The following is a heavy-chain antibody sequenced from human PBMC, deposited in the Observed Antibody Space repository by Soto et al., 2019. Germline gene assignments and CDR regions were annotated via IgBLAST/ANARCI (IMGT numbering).Heavy chain of an antibody. Sequence: SETLSLTCAVYGGSFSGYYWSWIRQPPGKGLEWIGEINHSGSTNYNPSLKSRVTISVDTSKNQFSLKLSSVTAADTAVYYCARGRGGSGSPNSLYCFDYWGQGTLVTVSS. CDR1: GGSFSGYY. D-gene: IGHD1-26*01. J-gene: IGHJ4*02. CDR3: ARGRGGSGSPNSLYCFDY. V-gene: IGHV4-34*01. CDR2: INHSGST.